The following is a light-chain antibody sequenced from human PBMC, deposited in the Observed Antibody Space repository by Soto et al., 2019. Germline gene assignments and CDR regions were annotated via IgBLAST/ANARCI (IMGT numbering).Light chain of an antibody. V-gene: IGKV3-15*01. CDR1: QSISSN. CDR2: GAS. Sequence: EIVMTQSPATLSVSPGERATISCRASQSISSNVGWYQQRPGQAPSLLIYGASTRATGIPARFSGSGSGTEFTLTISSLESEDSAVYYCQQYNTWRQSTFGQGTRLEIK. CDR3: QQYNTWRQST. J-gene: IGKJ5*01.